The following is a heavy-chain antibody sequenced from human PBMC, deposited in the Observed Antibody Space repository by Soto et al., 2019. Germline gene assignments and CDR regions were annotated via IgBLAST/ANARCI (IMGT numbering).Heavy chain of an antibody. CDR3: ASEEIGYCSGGSCHPARDY. Sequence: GXSVKVSCKASGYTFTSYGISWVRQAPVQGLEWMGWISAYNGNTNYAQKLQGRVTMTTDTSTSTAYMELRSLRSDDTAVYYCASEEIGYCSGGSCHPARDYWGQGTLVTVSS. CDR2: ISAYNGNT. CDR1: GYTFTSYG. J-gene: IGHJ4*02. V-gene: IGHV1-18*01. D-gene: IGHD2-15*01.